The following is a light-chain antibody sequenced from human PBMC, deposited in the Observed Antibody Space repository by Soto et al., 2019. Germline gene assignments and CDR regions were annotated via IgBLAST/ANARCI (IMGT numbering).Light chain of an antibody. Sequence: QPVLTQPPSASGSPGQSVTISCTGTSYDVGGYNFVSWYQQHPGKAPKLMIYEVTKRPSGVPDRFSGSKSGNTASLTVSGLQAEDEADYYCSSFAGSNNVVFGGGTKVTVL. J-gene: IGLJ2*01. CDR3: SSFAGSNNVV. CDR2: EVT. CDR1: SYDVGGYNF. V-gene: IGLV2-8*01.